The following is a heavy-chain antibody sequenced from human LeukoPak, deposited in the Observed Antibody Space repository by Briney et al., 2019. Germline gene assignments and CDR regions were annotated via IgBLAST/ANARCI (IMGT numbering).Heavy chain of an antibody. CDR3: ARDLIVVAPAAIPIDYYYYYGMDV. CDR2: ISAYNGNT. CDR1: GYTFTSYG. D-gene: IGHD2-2*02. J-gene: IGHJ6*02. Sequence: AASVNVSCKDSGYTFTSYGISWVRQAPGQGLEWMGWISAYNGNTNYPQKLQGTVTMTTDTSTSTAYMELRSLRSDDTAVYYCARDLIVVAPAAIPIDYYYYYGMDVWGQGTTVTVSS. V-gene: IGHV1-18*01.